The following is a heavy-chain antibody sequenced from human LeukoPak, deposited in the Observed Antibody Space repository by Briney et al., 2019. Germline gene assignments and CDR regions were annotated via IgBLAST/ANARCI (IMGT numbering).Heavy chain of an antibody. V-gene: IGHV4-38-2*02. D-gene: IGHD3-3*01. Sequence: SETLSLTCTVSGGSISSYYWSWIRQPPGKGLEWIGSIYHSGSTYYNPSLKSRVTISVDTSKNQFSLKLSSVTAADTAVYYCARADFWSGYPFDYWGQGTLVTVSS. CDR1: GGSISSYY. J-gene: IGHJ4*02. CDR3: ARADFWSGYPFDY. CDR2: IYHSGST.